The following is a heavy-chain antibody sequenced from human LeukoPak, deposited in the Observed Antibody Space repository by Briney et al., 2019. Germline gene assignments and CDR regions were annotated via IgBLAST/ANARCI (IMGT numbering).Heavy chain of an antibody. J-gene: IGHJ4*02. CDR3: ARDPYGPSGYFDY. CDR2: IYYSGNT. Sequence: SETLSLTCTVSGGSISSNYWNWIRQPPGKGLEWIGYIYYSGNTNYNPSLKSRVTISVDTSKNQFSLKLSSVTAADTALYYCARDPYGPSGYFDYWGQGTLVTVSS. V-gene: IGHV4-59*01. D-gene: IGHD3-10*01. CDR1: GGSISSNY.